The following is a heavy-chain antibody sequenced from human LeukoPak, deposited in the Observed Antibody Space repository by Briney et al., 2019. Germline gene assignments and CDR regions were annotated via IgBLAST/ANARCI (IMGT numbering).Heavy chain of an antibody. Sequence: GGSLRLSCAASGFTFSNAWMSWVRQAPGKGLEWVGRIESKTDGGTTDYAAPVKGRFTISRDDSKNTLYLQMNSLKTEDTAVYYCTTDQAMAPYWGQGTLVTVSS. CDR1: GFTFSNAW. J-gene: IGHJ4*02. D-gene: IGHD5-18*01. CDR2: IESKTDGGTT. V-gene: IGHV3-15*04. CDR3: TTDQAMAPY.